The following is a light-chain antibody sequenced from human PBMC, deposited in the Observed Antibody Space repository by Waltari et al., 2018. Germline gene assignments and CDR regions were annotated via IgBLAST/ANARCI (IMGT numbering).Light chain of an antibody. CDR2: LVS. J-gene: IGKJ2*01. CDR3: MQALQTPYT. Sequence: DIVMTQSPLSLPVTPGEPASISCRSSQSLLHYNGNNYLDWYLQKPGQSPQLLIYLVSKRASGVPDRFSGSVSGTDYTLRISTVEAEDVGVYYCMQALQTPYTFGQGTKLEIK. CDR1: QSLLHYNGNNY. V-gene: IGKV2-28*01.